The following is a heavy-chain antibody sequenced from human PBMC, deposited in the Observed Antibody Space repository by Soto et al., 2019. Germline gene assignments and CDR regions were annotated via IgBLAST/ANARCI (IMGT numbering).Heavy chain of an antibody. CDR2: ISHDGSKK. D-gene: IGHD2-2*03. J-gene: IGHJ6*02. V-gene: IGHV3-30-3*01. Sequence: HVQLVESGGGVVQPGRSLKLSCVASGFTFSAYAMHWVRQAPGKGLEWVAVISHDGSKKCYADSVKGRFTISRDNSKNTLYLQMNSLRAEDTAVYYCARDFGYCTSSNCFAPDMDVWGLGTMVTVSS. CDR3: ARDFGYCTSSNCFAPDMDV. CDR1: GFTFSAYA.